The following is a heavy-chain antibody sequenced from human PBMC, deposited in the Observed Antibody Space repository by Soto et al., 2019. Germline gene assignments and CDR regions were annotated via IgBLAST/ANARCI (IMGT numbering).Heavy chain of an antibody. D-gene: IGHD2-15*01. CDR1: GFHFSTYG. Sequence: SLRVSCEASGFHFSTYGIHWVRQAPGKGLEWVAVTSSDGTYTHYADSVKGRFTISRDNSKNTVYLHINSLRAEDTAVYFCAKDVIVYCSVPNCHIFDLWGQGTVVTVSS. CDR3: AKDVIVYCSVPNCHIFDL. V-gene: IGHV3-30*18. J-gene: IGHJ4*02. CDR2: TSSDGTYT.